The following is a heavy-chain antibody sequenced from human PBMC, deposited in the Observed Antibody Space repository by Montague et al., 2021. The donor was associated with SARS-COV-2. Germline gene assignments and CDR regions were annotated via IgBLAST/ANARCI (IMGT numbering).Heavy chain of an antibody. CDR1: GGSFSGYY. CDR2: IYHSGST. J-gene: IGHJ4*02. CDR3: AREPQVGAIDY. D-gene: IGHD1-26*01. V-gene: IGHV4-34*01. Sequence: SETLSLTCAVYGGSFSGYYWSWIRQPPGKGLEWIGEIYHSGSTNYNPSLKSRVTISVDTSKNQFSLRLSPVTAADTAVYYCAREPQVGAIDYWGQGTLVTVSS.